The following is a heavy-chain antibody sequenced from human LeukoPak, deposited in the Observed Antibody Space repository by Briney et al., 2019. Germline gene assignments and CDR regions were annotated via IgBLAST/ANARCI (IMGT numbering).Heavy chain of an antibody. V-gene: IGHV1-46*01. Sequence: ASVKVSCKASGYTITNNYMHWVRQAPGQGLEWMGVIDPSGTGTSYAQKFQGRITMSRDTSTSTVYMELSSLRSEDTAFYYCATDHSMANTAWWFDPWGQGTLVTVSS. CDR1: GYTITNNY. D-gene: IGHD5-24*01. J-gene: IGHJ5*02. CDR2: IDPSGTGT. CDR3: ATDHSMANTAWWFDP.